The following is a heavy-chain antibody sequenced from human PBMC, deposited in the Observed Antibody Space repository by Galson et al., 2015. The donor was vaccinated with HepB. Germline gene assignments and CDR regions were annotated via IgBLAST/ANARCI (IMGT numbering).Heavy chain of an antibody. J-gene: IGHJ4*02. Sequence: SLRLSCAASGLTFSSYEMNWVRQAPGKGLEWVSYISSSGSTIYYADSVKGRFTISRDNAKNSLYLQMNSLRAEDTAVYYCARDSDYGDCVDYWGQGTLVTVSS. CDR1: GLTFSSYE. D-gene: IGHD4-17*01. V-gene: IGHV3-48*03. CDR2: ISSSGSTI. CDR3: ARDSDYGDCVDY.